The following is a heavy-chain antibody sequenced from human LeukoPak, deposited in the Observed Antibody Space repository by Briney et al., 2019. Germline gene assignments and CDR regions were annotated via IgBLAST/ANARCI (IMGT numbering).Heavy chain of an antibody. Sequence: PGGSLRLSCAASGFAFNTYAMHWVRQAPGKGLEWVTLIWHDGSHKFYIDSVRGRFTISRDNSKNTVYLQMNGLRAEDTAVYYCARDGIAAAGTDWFDPWGQGTLVTVSS. CDR3: ARDGIAAAGTDWFDP. CDR2: IWHDGSHK. V-gene: IGHV3-33*01. D-gene: IGHD6-13*01. CDR1: GFAFNTYA. J-gene: IGHJ5*02.